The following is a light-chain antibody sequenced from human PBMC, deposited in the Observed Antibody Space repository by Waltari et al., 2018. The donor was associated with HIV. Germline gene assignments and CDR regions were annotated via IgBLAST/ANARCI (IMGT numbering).Light chain of an antibody. CDR1: SSNIGNNY. CDR3: GTWDSSLSLV. CDR2: DNN. V-gene: IGLV1-51*01. Sequence: QSVLTQPPSVSAAPGQKVTISCSGSSSNIGNNYVSWYQQLLGTAPKLLIYDNNKRPSGIPDRISGSKSGTSATLGITGLQTGDEADYYCGTWDSSLSLVFGGGTKLTVL. J-gene: IGLJ2*01.